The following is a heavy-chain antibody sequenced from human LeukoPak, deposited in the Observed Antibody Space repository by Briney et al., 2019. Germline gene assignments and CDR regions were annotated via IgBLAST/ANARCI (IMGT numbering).Heavy chain of an antibody. D-gene: IGHD4-17*01. CDR2: IYYSGST. CDR1: GGSFSGYY. Sequence: SETLSLTCAVYGGSFSGYYWSWIRQPPGKGLEWIGYIYYSGSTNYNPSLKSRVTISVDTSKNQFSLKLSSVTAADTAVYYCARSYGDYVHINWFDPWGQGTLVTVSS. V-gene: IGHV4-59*01. CDR3: ARSYGDYVHINWFDP. J-gene: IGHJ5*02.